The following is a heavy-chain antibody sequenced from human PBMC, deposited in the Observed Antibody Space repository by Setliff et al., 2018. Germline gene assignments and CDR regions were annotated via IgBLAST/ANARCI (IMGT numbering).Heavy chain of an antibody. D-gene: IGHD3-10*01. V-gene: IGHV4-59*08. CDR2: IYYSGTA. J-gene: IGHJ4*02. CDR3: ARHEFVGGYYGSVTYRHFDY. Sequence: PSETLSLTCTASGGSLSSYYWSWIRQPPGKGLEWIGHIYYSGTAYYNPSLKSRVTISVDTSKNQFSLQVTSVTATDTAVYYCARHEFVGGYYGSVTYRHFDYWGQGILVTVSS. CDR1: GGSLSSYY.